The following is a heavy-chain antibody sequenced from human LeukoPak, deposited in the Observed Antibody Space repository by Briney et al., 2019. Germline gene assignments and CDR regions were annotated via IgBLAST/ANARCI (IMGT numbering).Heavy chain of an antibody. CDR2: IKQDGSEK. Sequence: GGSLRLSCAASGFTFSSYWMSWVRQAPGKGLEWVANIKQDGSEKYYADSVKGRFTISRDNAKNSVYLQMNSLRAEDTAVYYCAKAEPASGYDYWGQGTLVTVSS. V-gene: IGHV3-7*01. CDR1: GFTFSSYW. D-gene: IGHD1-14*01. J-gene: IGHJ4*02. CDR3: AKAEPASGYDY.